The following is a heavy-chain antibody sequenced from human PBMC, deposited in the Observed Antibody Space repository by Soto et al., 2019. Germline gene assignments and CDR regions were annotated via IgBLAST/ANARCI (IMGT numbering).Heavy chain of an antibody. D-gene: IGHD6-13*01. V-gene: IGHV4-59*01. Sequence: PSETLSLTCTVSGGSISNYYWSWIRQPPGKGLEWIGYIYYSGSTNYNPSLKSRVTISVDTSKNQFSLKLSSVTAADTAVYYCARDRRRGEASSPFDYWGQGTLVTVSS. CDR2: IYYSGST. CDR1: GGSISNYY. CDR3: ARDRRRGEASSPFDY. J-gene: IGHJ4*02.